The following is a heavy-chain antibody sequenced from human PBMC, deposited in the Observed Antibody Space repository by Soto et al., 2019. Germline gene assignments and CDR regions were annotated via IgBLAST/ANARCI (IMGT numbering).Heavy chain of an antibody. CDR1: GVSFSDYY. CDR3: ARTSRFDY. D-gene: IGHD6-6*01. J-gene: IGHJ4*02. V-gene: IGHV4-34*01. CDR2: INHSGST. Sequence: QILLQQWGAGLLKPSETLSLTCAVYGVSFSDYYWSWIRQPPGKGLEWIGEINHSGSTNYNPSLKSRVTISVDTSKNQFSPKLSSVTAADTAVYYCARTSRFDYWGQGTLVTVSS.